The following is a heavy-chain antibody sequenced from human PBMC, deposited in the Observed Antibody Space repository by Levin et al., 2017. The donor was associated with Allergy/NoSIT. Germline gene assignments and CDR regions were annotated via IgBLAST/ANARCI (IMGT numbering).Heavy chain of an antibody. CDR1: GFTFSTFA. J-gene: IGHJ4*02. V-gene: IGHV3-23*01. CDR3: AKGAWLDN. Sequence: GGSLRLSCAASGFTFSTFAMSWVRQAPGKGLEWVSVFSDRGGRTYYADSVKGRFTISRDNSKNMLYLQMNSLRVEDTAVYYCAKGAWLDNWGRGTLVTVSS. CDR2: FSDRGGRT.